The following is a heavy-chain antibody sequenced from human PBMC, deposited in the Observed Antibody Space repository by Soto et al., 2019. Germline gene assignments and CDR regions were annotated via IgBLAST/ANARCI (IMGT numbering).Heavy chain of an antibody. J-gene: IGHJ4*02. V-gene: IGHV1-18*01. CDR3: AVGYSYGYICLDY. CDR1: GYTFTSYG. CDR2: ISAYNGST. D-gene: IGHD5-18*01. Sequence: GASVKVSCKASGYTFTSYGISWVRQAPGQGLEWMGLISAYNGSTSYAQKFQGRVTMTRDTSTSTVYMELSSLRSEDAAVYYCAVGYSYGYICLDYWGQGTQVTVSS.